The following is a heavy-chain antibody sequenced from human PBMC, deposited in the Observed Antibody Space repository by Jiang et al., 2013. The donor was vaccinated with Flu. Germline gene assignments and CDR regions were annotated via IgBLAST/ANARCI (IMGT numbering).Heavy chain of an antibody. CDR1: GFTFRNFG. V-gene: IGHV3-30*02. Sequence: QLVESGGGVVQPGGSLRLSCIASGFTFRNFGMHWVRQAPGKGLEWVTFIRYDGMNIYYADSVKGRFTISRDNSKNTVDLQMNSLRVEDTAVYYCAKDGWELLGPVWIDFWGQGTLVTVSS. CDR2: IRYDGMNI. D-gene: IGHD1-26*01. CDR3: AKDGWELLGPVWIDF. J-gene: IGHJ4*02.